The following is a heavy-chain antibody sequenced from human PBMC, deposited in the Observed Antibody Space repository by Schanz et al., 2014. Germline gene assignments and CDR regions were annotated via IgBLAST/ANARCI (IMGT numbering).Heavy chain of an antibody. Sequence: QVQLVQSGAEVKKPGASVKVSCKASGYTLTGFGVSWVRQAPGQGREWMGWISAYSGNSKYAQKFQGRVTMTRDTSISTAYMELSRLRSDDTAVYYCARAGQDFEYSSLSPIWYFDLWGRGTLVTVSS. V-gene: IGHV1-18*01. CDR3: ARAGQDFEYSSLSPIWYFDL. J-gene: IGHJ2*01. CDR2: ISAYSGNS. D-gene: IGHD6-6*01. CDR1: GYTLTGFG.